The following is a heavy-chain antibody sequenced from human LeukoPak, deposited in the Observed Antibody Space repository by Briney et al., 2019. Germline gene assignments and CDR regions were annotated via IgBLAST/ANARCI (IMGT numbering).Heavy chain of an antibody. J-gene: IGHJ3*02. D-gene: IGHD6-19*01. CDR3: ARGGWKAFDI. Sequence: KTSETLSLTCTASGGSISSYYWSWIRQSPGKGLEWIGYIYYSGTTNYNPSLKSRVTTSVDTSKNQFSLKLSSVTAADTAVYYCARGGWKAFDIWGQGTMVTVSS. V-gene: IGHV4-59*01. CDR2: IYYSGTT. CDR1: GGSISSYY.